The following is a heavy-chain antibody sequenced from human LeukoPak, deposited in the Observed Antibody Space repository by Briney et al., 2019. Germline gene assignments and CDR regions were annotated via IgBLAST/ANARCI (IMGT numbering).Heavy chain of an antibody. D-gene: IGHD1-26*01. J-gene: IGHJ3*02. CDR3: ARVGAVNDAFDT. V-gene: IGHV4-34*01. CDR2: INHSGST. Sequence: RSSETLSLTCAVYGGSFSGYYWSWIRQPPGKGLEWIGEINHSGSTNYNPSLKSRVTISVDTSKNQFSLKLSSVTAADTAVYYCARVGAVNDAFDTWGQGTMVTVSS. CDR1: GGSFSGYY.